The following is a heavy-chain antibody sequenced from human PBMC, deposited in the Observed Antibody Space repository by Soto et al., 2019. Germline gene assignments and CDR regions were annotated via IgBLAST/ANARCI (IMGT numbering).Heavy chain of an antibody. D-gene: IGHD3-16*01. J-gene: IGHJ5*02. CDR3: TRDLFSYDYSGILWFDP. CDR1: GFTFSSYV. V-gene: IGHV3-73*01. CDR2: IRSKGHNYAT. Sequence: LRLSCAASGFTFSSYVMSWVRQAPGKGLEWVGRIRSKGHNYATEYAASVKGRFTISRDDSKNTAYLQMNSLQTEDTAVYYCTRDLFSYDYSGILWFDPWGQGTLVTVSS.